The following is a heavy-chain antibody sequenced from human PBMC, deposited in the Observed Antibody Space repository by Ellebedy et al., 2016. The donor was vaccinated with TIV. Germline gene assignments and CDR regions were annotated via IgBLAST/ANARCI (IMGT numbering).Heavy chain of an antibody. V-gene: IGHV3-48*02. CDR1: GFTFSRSA. J-gene: IGHJ4*02. CDR2: ISASSANI. Sequence: PGGSLRLSCAASGFTFSRSAMNWVRQVPGKGLEWVAYISASSANIHYADSVRGRFTISRDNARNSLFLQMNSLRDEDTAVYYCARDQSYGSTYYYYFDDWGQGTLVTVSS. CDR3: ARDQSYGSTYYYYFDD. D-gene: IGHD6-13*01.